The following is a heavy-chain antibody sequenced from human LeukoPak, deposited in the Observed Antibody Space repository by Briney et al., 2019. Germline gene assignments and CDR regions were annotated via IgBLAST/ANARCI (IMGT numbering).Heavy chain of an antibody. D-gene: IGHD1-26*01. CDR1: GFTFSSYW. Sequence: PGGSLRLSCAASGFTFSSYWMSWVRQAPGKGLEWVANIKQDGSEKYYVDSVKGRFTISRDNAKGSLYLQMNSLRAEDTAVYYCARDHGSYFPLNAFDIWGQGTMVTVSS. CDR2: IKQDGSEK. CDR3: ARDHGSYFPLNAFDI. V-gene: IGHV3-7*01. J-gene: IGHJ3*02.